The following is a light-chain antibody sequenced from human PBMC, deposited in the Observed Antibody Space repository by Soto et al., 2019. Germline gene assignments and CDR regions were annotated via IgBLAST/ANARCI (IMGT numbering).Light chain of an antibody. V-gene: IGLV1-40*01. Sequence: QSVLAQPPSVSGAPGQRVTISCTGSSXNIGAGYDVHWYQQLPGTAPKLLIYGNSNRPSGVPDRFSGSKSGTSASLAITGLQAEDEADYYCQSYDSSLGVFGTGTKVTVL. CDR2: GNS. J-gene: IGLJ1*01. CDR1: SXNIGAGYD. CDR3: QSYDSSLGV.